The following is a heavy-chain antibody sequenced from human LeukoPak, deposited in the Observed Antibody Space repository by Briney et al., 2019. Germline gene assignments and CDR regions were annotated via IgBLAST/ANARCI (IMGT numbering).Heavy chain of an antibody. CDR1: GYTFTSNY. CDR2: INPSGGST. D-gene: IGHD6-19*01. V-gene: IGHV1-46*01. Sequence: ASVKVSCKAFGYTFTSNYMHWVRQAPGQGLEWMGIINPSGGSTSYAQKFQGRVTMTRDMSTSTVYMELSSLRSEDTAVYYCARVSGRRRGWSDAFDIWGQGTMVTVSS. J-gene: IGHJ3*02. CDR3: ARVSGRRRGWSDAFDI.